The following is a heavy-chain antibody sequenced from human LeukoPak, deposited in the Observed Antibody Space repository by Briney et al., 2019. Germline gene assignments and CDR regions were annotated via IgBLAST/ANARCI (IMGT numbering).Heavy chain of an antibody. J-gene: IGHJ5*02. D-gene: IGHD3-3*01. Sequence: ASVKVSCKASGYTFTGYYIHWVRQAPGQGLEWMGWINPNSGDTNYAQKFQGRVTMTRDTSISTVYMELSRLRFGGTAVYYCARGAVFRGNWFDPWGQGTLVTVSS. CDR1: GYTFTGYY. CDR2: INPNSGDT. CDR3: ARGAVFRGNWFDP. V-gene: IGHV1-2*02.